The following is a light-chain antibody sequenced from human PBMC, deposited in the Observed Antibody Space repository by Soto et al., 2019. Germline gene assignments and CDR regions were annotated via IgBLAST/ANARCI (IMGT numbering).Light chain of an antibody. J-gene: IGKJ1*01. CDR2: GVS. CDR3: QLYSGSLWT. Sequence: EIVLTQSPGTLSLSPGERATLSCRASQSINNKYLAWYQQEPGQTPRLLIHGVSIRATGIPDRFSGSGSGTDFTLTISRLEPEDFAVYYCQLYSGSLWTFGQGTKVEVK. CDR1: QSINNKY. V-gene: IGKV3-20*01.